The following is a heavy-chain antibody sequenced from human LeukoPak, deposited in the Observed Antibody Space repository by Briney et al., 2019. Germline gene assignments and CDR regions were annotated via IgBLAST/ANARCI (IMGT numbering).Heavy chain of an antibody. CDR3: ARIGGMDV. V-gene: IGHV3-33*01. J-gene: IGHJ6*02. Sequence: PGGSLRLSCAASGFTFSGFGMHWVRQAPGKGLEWVAVIWSDGSNEYYADSVKGRSTISRDNSKNTLYLQMNSLRAEDTAVYYCARIGGMDVWGQGTTVTVSS. CDR1: GFTFSGFG. CDR2: IWSDGSNE. D-gene: IGHD2-21*01.